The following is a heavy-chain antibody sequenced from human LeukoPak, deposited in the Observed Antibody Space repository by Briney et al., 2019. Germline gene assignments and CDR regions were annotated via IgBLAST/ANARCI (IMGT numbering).Heavy chain of an antibody. J-gene: IGHJ5*02. Sequence: SVKVSCKASGGTFNSYAISWVRQAPGQGLEWMGGIIPIFGTTNYARKFRGRVTLTADKSTRTAYMELSSLRSEDTAVYYCARVASPYSSSWEYNWFDPWGQGTLVTVSS. CDR3: ARVASPYSSSWEYNWFDP. CDR1: GGTFNSYA. CDR2: IIPIFGTT. V-gene: IGHV1-69*06. D-gene: IGHD6-13*01.